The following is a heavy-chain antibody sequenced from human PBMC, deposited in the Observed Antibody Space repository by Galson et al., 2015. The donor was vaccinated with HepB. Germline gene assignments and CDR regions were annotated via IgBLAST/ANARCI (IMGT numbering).Heavy chain of an antibody. V-gene: IGHV3-NL1*01. J-gene: IGHJ6*02. CDR3: VKDRGVGCGGYYYYGLDV. D-gene: IGHD2-21*01. CDR1: GFSSSSYG. CDR2: FGRDCGSI. Sequence: SLRLSCAASGFSSSSYGMHWVRQAPGKGLEWVAGFGRDCGSIYYADSVKGRFTISRDNSKNTLYLQMNSLRAEDTAMYYCVKDRGVGCGGYYYYGLDVWGQGTTVTVSS.